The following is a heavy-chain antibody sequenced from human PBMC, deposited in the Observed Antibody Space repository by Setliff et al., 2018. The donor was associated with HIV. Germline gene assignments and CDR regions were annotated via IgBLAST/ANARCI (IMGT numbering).Heavy chain of an antibody. V-gene: IGHV3-7*03. D-gene: IGHD6-19*01. CDR1: GFTFSDYY. Sequence: PGGSLRLSCVASGFTFSDYYMSWIRQAPGKGLEWVANIKQGGTENYSVDSVKGRFTISRDDAKNSLFLQMNSLRAEDTAMYYCARVLYISGWYGPVVKALDMWGQGTMVTVSS. J-gene: IGHJ3*02. CDR3: ARVLYISGWYGPVVKALDM. CDR2: IKQGGTEN.